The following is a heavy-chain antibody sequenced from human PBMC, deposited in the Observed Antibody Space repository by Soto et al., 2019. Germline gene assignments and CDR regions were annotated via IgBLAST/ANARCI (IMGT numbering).Heavy chain of an antibody. Sequence: GGSLRLSCAVSGFTFSSYSMYWVRQAPGKGLEWISEISSRSTTMYYADSVKGRFTISRDNAKNSLYLQMNSLRDEDTAVYYCAKDGGSFYYYGMDVWGQGTTVTVSS. CDR2: ISSRSTTM. CDR3: AKDGGSFYYYGMDV. J-gene: IGHJ6*02. V-gene: IGHV3-48*02. CDR1: GFTFSSYS. D-gene: IGHD3-10*01.